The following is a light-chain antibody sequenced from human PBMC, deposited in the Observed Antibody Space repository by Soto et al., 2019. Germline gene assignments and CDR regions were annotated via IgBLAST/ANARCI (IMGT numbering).Light chain of an antibody. Sequence: QSVLTQPPSVSGAPGQRVTISCTGSRSNIGAGYDVPWYHQLPGTAPKLLIYGNSNRPSGVPDRFAGSKSVTSASLAITGLQAEDEADYYCQSYDSSLSGSVFGGGTKLTVL. CDR2: GNS. V-gene: IGLV1-40*01. CDR1: RSNIGAGYD. J-gene: IGLJ3*02. CDR3: QSYDSSLSGSV.